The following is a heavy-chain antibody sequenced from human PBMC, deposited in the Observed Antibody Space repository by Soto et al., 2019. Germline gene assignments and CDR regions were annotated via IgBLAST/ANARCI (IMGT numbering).Heavy chain of an antibody. Sequence: EVQLLESGGGLVQPGGSLRLSCAASGFTFSSYAMSWVRQAPGKGLEWVSAISGSGGSTYYADSVKGRFTISRDNSENTLYLQMNSLRAEDTAVYYCAKDSPRYCSGGSCYSPFDYWGQGTLVTVSS. J-gene: IGHJ4*02. CDR1: GFTFSSYA. CDR2: ISGSGGST. D-gene: IGHD2-15*01. V-gene: IGHV3-23*01. CDR3: AKDSPRYCSGGSCYSPFDY.